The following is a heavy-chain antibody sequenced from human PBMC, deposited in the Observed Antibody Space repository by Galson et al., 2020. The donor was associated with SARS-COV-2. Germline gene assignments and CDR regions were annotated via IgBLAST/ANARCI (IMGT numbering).Heavy chain of an antibody. Sequence: ASVKVSCKASGYTFTSYAMHWVRQAPGQRLEWMGWINAGNGNTKYSQKFQGRVTITRDTSASTAYMELSSLRSEDTAVYYCARSGEMATIFRPGENYYFDYWGQGTLVTVSS. CDR1: GYTFTSYA. J-gene: IGHJ4*02. CDR3: ARSGEMATIFRPGENYYFDY. D-gene: IGHD3-10*01. CDR2: INAGNGNT. V-gene: IGHV1-3*01.